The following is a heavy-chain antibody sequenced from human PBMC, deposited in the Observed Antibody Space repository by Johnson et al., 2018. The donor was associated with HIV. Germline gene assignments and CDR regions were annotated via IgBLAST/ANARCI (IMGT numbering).Heavy chain of an antibody. D-gene: IGHD6-13*01. V-gene: IGHV3-30*03. CDR2: ISYDGSNK. CDR1: GFTFSTYD. CDR3: ARGIAAAGSDAFDI. J-gene: IGHJ3*02. Sequence: QVQLVESGGGLVQPGGSLRLSCAASGFTFSTYDMHWVRQAPGKGLEWVAVISYDGSNKYYADSVKGRFTISRDNSKNTLYLQMNSLRAEDTAVYYCARGIAAAGSDAFDIWGQGTMVTVSS.